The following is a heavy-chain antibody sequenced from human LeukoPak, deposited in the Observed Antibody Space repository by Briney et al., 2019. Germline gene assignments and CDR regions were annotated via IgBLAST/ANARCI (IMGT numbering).Heavy chain of an antibody. D-gene: IGHD5-12*01. CDR2: ISPYNGNT. CDR3: ARNVGYPPNPDY. V-gene: IGHV1-18*01. CDR1: GYTFTNYG. J-gene: IGHJ4*02. Sequence: ASVKVSCKASGYTFTNYGISWVRQAPGQGLEWMGWISPYNGNTNYAQRLQGRVTMTTDTSTSTVYMELRSLRSDDTAVFYCARNVGYPPNPDYWGQGTLVIVSS.